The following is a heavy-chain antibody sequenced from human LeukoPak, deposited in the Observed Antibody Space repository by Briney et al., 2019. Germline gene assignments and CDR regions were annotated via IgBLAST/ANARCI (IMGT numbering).Heavy chain of an antibody. CDR1: GGSISRNY. J-gene: IGHJ6*02. D-gene: IGHD3-3*01. CDR3: ARGESGYYYYYGMDV. Sequence: PSETLSLTCTVSGGSISRNYWNWIRQPPGKGLEWIGYISSSGSTNYNPSLKSRVTISVDTSKNQFSLKLSSVTAADTAVYYCARGESGYYYYYGMDVWGQGTTVTVSS. CDR2: ISSSGST. V-gene: IGHV4-59*12.